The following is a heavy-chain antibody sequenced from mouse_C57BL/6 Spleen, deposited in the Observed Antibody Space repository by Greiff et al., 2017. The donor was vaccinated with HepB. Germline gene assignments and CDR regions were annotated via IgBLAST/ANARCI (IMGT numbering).Heavy chain of an antibody. CDR1: GYSITSGYY. J-gene: IGHJ2*01. Sequence: EVKLLESGPGLVKPSQSLSLTCSVTGYSITSGYYWNWIRQFPGNKLEWMGYISYDGSNNYNPSLKNRISITRDTSKNQFFLKLNSVTTEDTATYYCARGDWGDFDYWGQGTTLTVSS. CDR3: ARGDWGDFDY. V-gene: IGHV3-6*01. D-gene: IGHD4-1*01. CDR2: ISYDGSN.